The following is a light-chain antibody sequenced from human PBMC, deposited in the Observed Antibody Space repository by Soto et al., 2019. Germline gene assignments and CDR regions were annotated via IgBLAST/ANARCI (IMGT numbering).Light chain of an antibody. CDR2: GNS. CDR1: SSNIGAGYG. J-gene: IGLJ3*02. CDR3: QSYDSSLSGWV. V-gene: IGLV1-40*01. Sequence: QSVLAQPPSVSGAPGQRVTISCTGSSSNIGAGYGVHWYQQLPGTAPKLLISGNSNRPSGVPDRFSGSKSGTSASLAITGLQAEDEADYHCQSYDSSLSGWVFGGGTKLTVL.